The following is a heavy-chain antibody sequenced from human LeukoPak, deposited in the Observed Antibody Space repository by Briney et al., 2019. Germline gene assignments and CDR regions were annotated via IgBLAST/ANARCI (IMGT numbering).Heavy chain of an antibody. CDR2: IYSGGST. Sequence: GGSLRLSCAASGFTVSSNYMSLVRQAPGKGLEWVSVIYSGGSTYYADSVKGRFTISRDNSKNTLYLQMNSLRAEDTAVYYCARDRPYGSVDYWGQGTLVTVSS. J-gene: IGHJ4*02. D-gene: IGHD4-11*01. CDR1: GFTVSSNY. CDR3: ARDRPYGSVDY. V-gene: IGHV3-66*01.